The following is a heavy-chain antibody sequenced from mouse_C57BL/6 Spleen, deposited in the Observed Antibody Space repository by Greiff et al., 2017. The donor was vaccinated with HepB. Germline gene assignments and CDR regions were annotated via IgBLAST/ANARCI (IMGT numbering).Heavy chain of an antibody. CDR2: ISYDGSN. J-gene: IGHJ2*01. Sequence: DVKLQESGPGLVKPSQSLSLTCSVTGYSITSGYYWNWIRQFPGNKLEWMGYISYDGSNNYNPSLKNRISITRDTSKNQFFLKLNSVTTEDTATYYCARGHYFDYWGQGTTLTVSS. V-gene: IGHV3-6*01. CDR3: ARGHYFDY. CDR1: GYSITSGYY.